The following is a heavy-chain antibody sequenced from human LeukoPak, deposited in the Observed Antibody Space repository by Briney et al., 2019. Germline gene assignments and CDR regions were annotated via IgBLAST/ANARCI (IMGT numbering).Heavy chain of an antibody. V-gene: IGHV5-51*01. CDR2: IYPGDSDT. CDR3: ARRFKMHSMTTVTDAAFDL. Sequence: GESLKISCQGSENSFSSFWIGWVRQMPGKGLECMGIIYPGDSDTRYSPSFQGQVTISVDKSISTAYLQWSSLKASDTAMYYCARRFKMHSMTTVTDAAFDLWGQGTMVTVSS. J-gene: IGHJ3*01. CDR1: ENSFSSFW. D-gene: IGHD4-17*01.